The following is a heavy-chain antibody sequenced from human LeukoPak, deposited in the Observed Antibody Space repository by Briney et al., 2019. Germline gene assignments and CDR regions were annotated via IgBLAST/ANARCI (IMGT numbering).Heavy chain of an antibody. CDR3: ARRGYHDSSGYDY. CDR2: ISDSGGTT. J-gene: IGHJ4*02. V-gene: IGHV3-23*01. Sequence: GGSLRLSCVASGFTFRTYAMSWVRQAPGKGLEWVSGISDSGGTTYYVDSVKGRFTISRDNAKNSVFLQMNNLRAEDTAIYYCARRGYHDSSGYDYWGQGTLVTVSS. D-gene: IGHD3-22*01. CDR1: GFTFRTYA.